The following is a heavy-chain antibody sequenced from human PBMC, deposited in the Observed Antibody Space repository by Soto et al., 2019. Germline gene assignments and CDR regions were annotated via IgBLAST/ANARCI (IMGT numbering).Heavy chain of an antibody. V-gene: IGHV1-69*12. Sequence: QVQLVQSGAEVKKPGSSVKVSCKASGGTFSSYAISWVRQAPGQGLEWMGGIIPIFGTANYAQKFQGRVRITAEESTSTAYMELSRLRSEDTAVYYCALNVPATASFDPWGQGTLVTVSS. J-gene: IGHJ5*02. D-gene: IGHD2-2*01. CDR1: GGTFSSYA. CDR2: IIPIFGTA. CDR3: ALNVPATASFDP.